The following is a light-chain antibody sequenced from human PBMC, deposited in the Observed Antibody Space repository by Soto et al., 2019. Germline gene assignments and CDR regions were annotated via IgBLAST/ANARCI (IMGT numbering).Light chain of an antibody. V-gene: IGKV1-33*01. Sequence: DIQMTQSPSSLSASVGDRVTITCQASQDISNYLNWYQQKPGKAPKILTYDASNLETGVPSRLIERRYGTDYAFTISTLQPEDSAAYDCLLYYKLPFTFVPGTQVDI. CDR3: LLYYKLPFT. J-gene: IGKJ3*01. CDR1: QDISNY. CDR2: DAS.